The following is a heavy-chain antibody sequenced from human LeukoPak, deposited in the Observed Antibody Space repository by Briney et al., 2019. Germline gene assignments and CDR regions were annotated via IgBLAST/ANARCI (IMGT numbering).Heavy chain of an antibody. CDR1: GGSISSYY. CDR2: IYYSGST. CDR3: ARDSGAGTYYYGSGSYYLDY. V-gene: IGHV4-59*12. D-gene: IGHD3-10*01. J-gene: IGHJ4*02. Sequence: SETLSLTCTVSGGSISSYYWSWIRQPPGKGLEWIGYIYYSGSTNYNPSLKSRVTISVDTSKNQFSLKLSSVTTADTAVYYCARDSGAGTYYYGSGSYYLDYWGQGTLVTVSS.